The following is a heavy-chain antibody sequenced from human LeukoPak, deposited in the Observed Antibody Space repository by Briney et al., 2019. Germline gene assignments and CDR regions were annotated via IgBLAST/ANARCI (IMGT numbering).Heavy chain of an antibody. CDR3: ARERYDFWSGHDNALDV. V-gene: IGHV4-4*07. CDR1: GGSISSYY. J-gene: IGHJ6*02. CDR2: IYTSGST. Sequence: SETLSLTCTVSGGSISSYYWSWIRQPAGKGLEWIGRIYTSGSTNYNPSLKSRVTMSVDTSKNQFSLKLSSVAAADTAVCYCARERYDFWSGHDNALDVWGQGTTVTVSS. D-gene: IGHD3-3*01.